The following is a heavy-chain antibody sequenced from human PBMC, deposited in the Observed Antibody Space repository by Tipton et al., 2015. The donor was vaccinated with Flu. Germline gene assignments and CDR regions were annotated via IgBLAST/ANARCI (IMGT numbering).Heavy chain of an antibody. V-gene: IGHV4-34*01. Sequence: TLSLTCAVYGGAFSGYYWRWVRQPPGKGVGWVGGIKHSGSTNYNPSLKSRVTISVDTSKNQFSLKLSSVTAADTAVYYCARVTIFGVVYYYYYMDVWGKGTTVTVSS. CDR1: GGAFSGYY. CDR2: IKHSGST. D-gene: IGHD3-3*01. CDR3: ARVTIFGVVYYYYYMDV. J-gene: IGHJ6*03.